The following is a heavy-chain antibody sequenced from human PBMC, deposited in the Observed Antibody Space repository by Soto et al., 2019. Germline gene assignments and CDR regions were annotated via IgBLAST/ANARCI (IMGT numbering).Heavy chain of an antibody. J-gene: IGHJ4*02. V-gene: IGHV3-30*18. CDR1: GFSFNNYG. Sequence: GVSLRLSCVASGFSFNNYGMHWVRQAPGEGLEWVTFISYDGHDKYYGDSVKGRFTISRDSSKNTLYLQMNSLKPEDTAVYYFAKDIAMTAVNGLDNWVQGTLVTVSS. CDR2: ISYDGHDK. D-gene: IGHD2-21*02. CDR3: AKDIAMTAVNGLDN.